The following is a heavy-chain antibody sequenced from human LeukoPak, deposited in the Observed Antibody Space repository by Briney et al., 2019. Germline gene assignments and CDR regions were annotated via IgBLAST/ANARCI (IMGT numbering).Heavy chain of an antibody. CDR3: AIIDDYGDYGGY. D-gene: IGHD4-17*01. CDR2: ISGSGGST. CDR1: GFTFSSYA. V-gene: IGHV3-23*01. Sequence: GGSLRLSCAASGFTFSSYAMSWVRQAPGKGLEWVSAISGSGGSTYYADSVKGRFTISRDNSKNTLYLQMNSLRAEDTAVHYCAIIDDYGDYGGYWGQGTLVTVSS. J-gene: IGHJ4*02.